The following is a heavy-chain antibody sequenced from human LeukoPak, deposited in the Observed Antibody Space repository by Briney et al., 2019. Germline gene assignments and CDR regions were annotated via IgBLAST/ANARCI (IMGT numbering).Heavy chain of an antibody. CDR3: AKDSGYDFWSGPYAFDI. D-gene: IGHD3-3*01. Sequence: GGSLRLSCAASGFTFDDYAMHWVRQAPGKGLEWVSGISWNSGSIGYADSVKGRFTISRDNAKNSLYPQMNSLRAEDTALYYCAKDSGYDFWSGPYAFDIWGQGTMVTVSS. V-gene: IGHV3-9*01. J-gene: IGHJ3*02. CDR2: ISWNSGSI. CDR1: GFTFDDYA.